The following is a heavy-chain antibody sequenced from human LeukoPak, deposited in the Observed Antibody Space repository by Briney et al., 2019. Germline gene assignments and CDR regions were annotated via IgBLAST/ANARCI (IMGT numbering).Heavy chain of an antibody. CDR2: ISGSGGST. D-gene: IGHD3-3*01. CDR3: AKPSFWSGYYIGGLGHFDY. J-gene: IGHJ4*02. CDR1: GFTFSSYA. Sequence: GGSLRLSCAASGFTFSSYAMNWVRQAPGKGLEWVSGISGSGGSTYYADSVKGRFTISRDNSKNTLYLQMNSLRAEDTAVYYCAKPSFWSGYYIGGLGHFDYWGQGTLVTVSS. V-gene: IGHV3-23*01.